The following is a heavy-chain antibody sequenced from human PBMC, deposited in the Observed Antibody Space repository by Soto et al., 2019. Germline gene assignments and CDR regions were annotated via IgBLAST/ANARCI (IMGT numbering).Heavy chain of an antibody. J-gene: IGHJ6*02. Sequence: SETLSLTCTVSGGSISSGCYYWSWIRQHPGKGLEWIGYIYYSGSTYYNPSLKSRVTISVDTSKNQFSLKLSSVTAADTAVYYCARRNGIAAAGFYYYYGMDVWGQGTTVTVSS. V-gene: IGHV4-31*03. CDR2: IYYSGST. CDR3: ARRNGIAAAGFYYYYGMDV. CDR1: GGSISSGCYY. D-gene: IGHD6-13*01.